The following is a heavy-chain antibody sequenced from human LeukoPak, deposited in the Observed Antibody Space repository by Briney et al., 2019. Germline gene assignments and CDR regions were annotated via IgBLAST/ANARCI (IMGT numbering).Heavy chain of an antibody. J-gene: IGHJ4*02. CDR3: ARGHDFWSGYMYYFDS. D-gene: IGHD3-3*01. CDR2: IYYSGST. Sequence: PSETLSLTCSVSGYSISSGFYWGWIRQPPGKGLEWIGSIYYSGSTYYNPSLKSRVTISVDTSKNHSSLRLSSVTAADTAVYYCARGHDFWSGYMYYFDSWGQGTLVTVSS. V-gene: IGHV4-38-2*02. CDR1: GYSISSGFY.